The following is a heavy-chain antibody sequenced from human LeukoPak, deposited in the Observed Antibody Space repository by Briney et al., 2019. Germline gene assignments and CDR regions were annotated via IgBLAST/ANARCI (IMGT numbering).Heavy chain of an antibody. Sequence: GGSLRLSCAASGFTFNNYAMNWVRQAPGKGLEWVSVISGSGANTYYADSVKGRFTISRDNSKNTLYLQMNSLRAEDTAVFFCAKSLTTVKRGNFDSWGQGTLVTVSS. J-gene: IGHJ4*02. CDR2: ISGSGANT. V-gene: IGHV3-23*01. CDR1: GFTFNNYA. CDR3: AKSLTTVKRGNFDS. D-gene: IGHD4-17*01.